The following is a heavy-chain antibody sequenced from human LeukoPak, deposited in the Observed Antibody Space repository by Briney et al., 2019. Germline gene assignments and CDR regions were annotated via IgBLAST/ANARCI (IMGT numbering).Heavy chain of an antibody. Sequence: SVTVSCKASGGTFSSYAISWVRQAPGQGLEWMGGIIPIFGTANYAQKFQGRVTITADESTSTAYMELSSLRYEDTAVYYCAVYYYDSSGYSRGAFDIWGQGTMVTVSS. CDR2: IIPIFGTA. V-gene: IGHV1-69*13. D-gene: IGHD3-22*01. CDR1: GGTFSSYA. CDR3: AVYYYDSSGYSRGAFDI. J-gene: IGHJ3*02.